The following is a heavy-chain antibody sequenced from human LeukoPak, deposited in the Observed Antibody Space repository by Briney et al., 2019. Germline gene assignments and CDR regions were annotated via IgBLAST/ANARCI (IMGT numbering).Heavy chain of an antibody. CDR3: ARVDRLLWFGEFYGMDV. J-gene: IGHJ6*04. CDR2: ISAYDGNT. CDR1: GYTFTSYG. V-gene: IGHV1-18*04. D-gene: IGHD3-10*01. Sequence: ASVKVSCKASGYTFTSYGISWVRQAPGQGLAWMGWISAYDGNTNYAQKLQGRVTMTTDTSTSTAYMELRSLRSDDTAVYYCARVDRLLWFGEFYGMDVWGKGTTVTVSS.